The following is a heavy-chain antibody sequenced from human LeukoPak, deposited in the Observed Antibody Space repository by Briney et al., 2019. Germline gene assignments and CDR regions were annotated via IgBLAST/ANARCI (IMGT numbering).Heavy chain of an antibody. CDR3: ASSATTIFGVVPSGY. V-gene: IGHV1-18*01. CDR1: GYTFTSYG. D-gene: IGHD3-3*01. CDR2: ISAYNGNT. J-gene: IGHJ4*02. Sequence: AASVKVSCKASGYTFTSYGISWVRQAPGQGLEWMGWISAYNGNTNYAQKLQGRVTMTTDTSTSTAYMELRSLRSDDTAVYYCASSATTIFGVVPSGYWGQGTLVTVSS.